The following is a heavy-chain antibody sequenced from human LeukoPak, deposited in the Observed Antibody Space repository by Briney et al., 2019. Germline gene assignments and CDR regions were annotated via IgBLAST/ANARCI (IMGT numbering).Heavy chain of an antibody. Sequence: GGSLRLSCAASGFTFGSYSMNWVRQAPGKGLEWVSYISSSSSPIYYADSVKGRFTISRDNAKNSLYLQMNSLRAEDTAVYYCAREFYYYYDSGTAIRIPYFDYWGQGTLVTVSS. CDR2: ISSSSSPI. V-gene: IGHV3-48*01. J-gene: IGHJ4*02. CDR3: AREFYYYYDSGTAIRIPYFDY. CDR1: GFTFGSYS. D-gene: IGHD3-10*01.